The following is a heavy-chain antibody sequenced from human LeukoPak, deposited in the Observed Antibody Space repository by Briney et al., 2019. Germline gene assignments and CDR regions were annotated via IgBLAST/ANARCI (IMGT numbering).Heavy chain of an antibody. CDR3: ARPSVITIRQFYFDY. V-gene: IGHV3-33*01. CDR1: GFTFSSYG. J-gene: IGHJ4*02. D-gene: IGHD1-14*01. CDR2: IWSDGSNK. Sequence: GRSLRLSCAASGFTFSSYGMHWVRQAPGKGLEWVAVIWSDGSNKYYADSVKGRLTISRDNSKNTLDLQMNSLRAEDTAVYYCARPSVITIRQFYFDYWGQGALVTVSS.